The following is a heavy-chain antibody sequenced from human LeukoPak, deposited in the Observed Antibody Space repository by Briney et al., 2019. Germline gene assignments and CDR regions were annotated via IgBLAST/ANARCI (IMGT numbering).Heavy chain of an antibody. Sequence: HGESLKISCEGPEYDFANYWIGWVRQMPGRGLEWMGIVYPAGSIIHYSPSFQGQVTISVDRSVSTAYLQWTSLKASDSAMYFCARRRYFDTYLDPWGQGTLVTVSS. J-gene: IGHJ5*02. CDR3: ARRRYFDTYLDP. D-gene: IGHD2/OR15-2a*01. CDR2: VYPAGSII. CDR1: EYDFANYW. V-gene: IGHV5-51*01.